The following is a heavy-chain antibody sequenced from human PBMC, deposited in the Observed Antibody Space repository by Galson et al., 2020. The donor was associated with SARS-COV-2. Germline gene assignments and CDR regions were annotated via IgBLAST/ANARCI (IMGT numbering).Heavy chain of an antibody. D-gene: IGHD6-19*01. CDR3: ARDSRVSSGWPHDAFDI. V-gene: IGHV4-34*01. CDR2: INDSGST. J-gene: IGHJ3*02. Sequence: SETLSLTCAVYVGSFSGYQWSWIRQPPGKGLERIGEINDSGSTNYNPSPKSRVTISVHTSKNQFSLKLTSGTAADTAVYYCARDSRVSSGWPHDAFDIWGQGTMVTVSS. CDR1: VGSFSGYQ.